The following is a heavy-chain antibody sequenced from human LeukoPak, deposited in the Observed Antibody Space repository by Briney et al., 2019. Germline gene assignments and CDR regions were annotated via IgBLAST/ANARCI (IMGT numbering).Heavy chain of an antibody. D-gene: IGHD3-10*02. V-gene: IGHV3-21*01. J-gene: IGHJ6*04. Sequence: GVLRLSCAASGFTFSTYSGNWIRQAPGKGLEWVSSISDDSNYIFYADSVKGRFTISRDNAKNSLYLQMNSLRAEDTAVYYCAELGITMIGGVWGKGTTVTISS. CDR3: AELGITMIGGV. CDR2: ISDDSNYI. CDR1: GFTFSTYS.